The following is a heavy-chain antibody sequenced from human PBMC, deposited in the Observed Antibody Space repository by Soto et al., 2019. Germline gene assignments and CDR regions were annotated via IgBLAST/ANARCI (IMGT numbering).Heavy chain of an antibody. D-gene: IGHD2-2*01. CDR2: IYYSGST. V-gene: IGHV4-30-4*01. J-gene: IGHJ6*02. CDR3: ARDHIVVVPAAIYYYYGMDV. CDR1: GGSISSGDYY. Sequence: TLSLTCTFSGGSISSGDYYWSWIRQPPGRDLEWIGYIYYSGSTYYNPSLKSRVTISVDTSKNQFSLKLSSVTAADTAVYYCARDHIVVVPAAIYYYYGMDVWGQGPTVTVS.